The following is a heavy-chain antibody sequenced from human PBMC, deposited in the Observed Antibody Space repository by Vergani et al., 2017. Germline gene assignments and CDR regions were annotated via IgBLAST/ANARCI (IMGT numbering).Heavy chain of an antibody. D-gene: IGHD6-13*01. CDR1: GFTFSSYA. J-gene: IGHJ5*02. Sequence: EVQLLESGGGLVQPGGSLRLSCAASGFTFSSYAMSWVRQAPGKGLEWVSAISGSGGSTYYADSVKGRFTISRDNSKNTLYLQMNSLRAADTAVYYCAKEGGGPYSSSWYWFDPWGQGTLVTVSS. V-gene: IGHV3-23*01. CDR2: ISGSGGST. CDR3: AKEGGGPYSSSWYWFDP.